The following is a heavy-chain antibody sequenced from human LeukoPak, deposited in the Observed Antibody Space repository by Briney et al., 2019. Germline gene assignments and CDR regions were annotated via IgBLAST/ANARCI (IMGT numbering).Heavy chain of an antibody. V-gene: IGHV1-18*01. J-gene: IGHJ5*02. CDR3: ARDLGIADWFDP. CDR1: GYTFTSYG. CDR2: FSAYNGNT. Sequence: ASAKVSCKASGYTFTSYGISRVRQAPGQGLEWMGWFSAYNGNTNYAQKLQGSVTMTTDTSTSTAYIERRRLTSDATAVYYCARDLGIADWFDPWGQGTLVTVSS. D-gene: IGHD6-13*01.